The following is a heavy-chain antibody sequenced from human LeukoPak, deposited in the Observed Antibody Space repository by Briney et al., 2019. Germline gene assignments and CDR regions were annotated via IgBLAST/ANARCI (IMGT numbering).Heavy chain of an antibody. CDR1: GYSISSGYY. V-gene: IGHV4-38-2*02. Sequence: PSETLSLTCTVSGYSISSGYYWGWIRQPPGKGLEWIGSIYHSGSTYYNPSLKSRVTISVDTSKNQFSLKLSSVTAADTAVYYCARQPYYGSGSYLELGYWGQGTLVTVSS. CDR2: IYHSGST. D-gene: IGHD3-10*01. J-gene: IGHJ4*02. CDR3: ARQPYYGSGSYLELGY.